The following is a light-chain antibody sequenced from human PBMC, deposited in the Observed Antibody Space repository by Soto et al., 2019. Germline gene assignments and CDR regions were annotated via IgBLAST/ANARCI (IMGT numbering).Light chain of an antibody. CDR2: WAS. J-gene: IGKJ2*01. CDR1: QSVLYSSNNKNY. CDR3: QQYESTPPT. Sequence: DIVMTQSPDSLAVSLGERATINCKSSQSVLYSSNNKNYLAWYQQRPGQPPKLLIYWASTRESGVPDRFSGSGSGTDFTLTITSLQAEDAAVYYCQQYESTPPTFGQGTQLEIK. V-gene: IGKV4-1*01.